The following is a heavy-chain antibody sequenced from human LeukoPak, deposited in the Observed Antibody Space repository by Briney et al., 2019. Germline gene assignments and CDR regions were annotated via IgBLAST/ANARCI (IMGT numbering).Heavy chain of an antibody. CDR2: IYPSGST. J-gene: IGHJ4*02. CDR1: GYSISSGYS. Sequence: PSETLSLTCAVSGYSISSGYSWGWIRQPPGKGLEWIGSIYPSGSTYYNPSLKSRVTISIDTSNNHFSLKLSSVTAAETAVYYCARDFWKYSSGWSVDYWGQGILVTVSS. V-gene: IGHV4-38-2*02. D-gene: IGHD6-19*01. CDR3: ARDFWKYSSGWSVDY.